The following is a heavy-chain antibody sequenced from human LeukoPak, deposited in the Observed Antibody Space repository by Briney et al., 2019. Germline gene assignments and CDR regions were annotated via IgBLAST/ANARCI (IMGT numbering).Heavy chain of an antibody. CDR1: GFTFSSYS. Sequence: GGSPRLSCAASGFTFSSYSMNWVRQAPGKGLEWVSSISSSSSYIYYADSVKGRFTISRDNSKNTLYLQMNSLRAEDTAVYYCARYARHYSSSWGIDYWGQGTLVTVSS. D-gene: IGHD6-13*01. V-gene: IGHV3-21*04. J-gene: IGHJ4*02. CDR2: ISSSSSYI. CDR3: ARYARHYSSSWGIDY.